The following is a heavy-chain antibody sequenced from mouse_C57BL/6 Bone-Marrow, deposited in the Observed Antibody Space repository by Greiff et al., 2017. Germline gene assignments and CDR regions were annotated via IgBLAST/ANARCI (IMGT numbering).Heavy chain of an antibody. J-gene: IGHJ2*01. CDR1: GYAFSSSW. CDR2: IYPGDGDT. CDR3: ARSTYSSNSAYYCVY. D-gene: IGHD2-5*01. V-gene: IGHV1-82*01. Sequence: QVQLKQSGPELVKPGASVKISCKASGYAFSSSWMHWVKQRPGKGLEWIGRIYPGDGDTNYNGKFKGKATLTADQSSSTAYMQLSSQTSEDSAVYICARSTYSSNSAYYCVYWGQGTPLTVSS.